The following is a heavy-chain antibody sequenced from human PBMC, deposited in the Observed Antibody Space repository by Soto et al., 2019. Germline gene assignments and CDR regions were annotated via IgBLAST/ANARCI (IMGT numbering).Heavy chain of an antibody. CDR1: GLSFPNYA. V-gene: IGHV3-23*01. J-gene: IGHJ6*03. CDR3: AKGSSSTQFLNYYFYHMDV. Sequence: LLECGAGLVQPGGSVRLSCVASGLSFPNYAMNWVRQAPGKGLEWVSGIGGSGAYTYYADSVKGRFTISRDNSKNTVYLQMNSLRGEDTAVYYCAKGSSSTQFLNYYFYHMDVWGKGTTVSVSS. D-gene: IGHD2-2*01. CDR2: IGGSGAYT.